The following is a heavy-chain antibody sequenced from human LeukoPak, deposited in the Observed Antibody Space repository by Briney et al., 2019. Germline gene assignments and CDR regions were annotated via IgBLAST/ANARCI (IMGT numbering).Heavy chain of an antibody. V-gene: IGHV3-21*01. Sequence: GGSLRLSCAASGFTFSSYSMNWVRQAPGKGLERVSSICSSSSYRYYADSAKGRFTISRDNAKNSLYLQMNTVGAEDTAVYYCARDDGGLFDYWGQGTLVTVSS. CDR3: ARDDGGLFDY. D-gene: IGHD4-23*01. CDR1: GFTFSSYS. J-gene: IGHJ4*02. CDR2: ICSSSSYR.